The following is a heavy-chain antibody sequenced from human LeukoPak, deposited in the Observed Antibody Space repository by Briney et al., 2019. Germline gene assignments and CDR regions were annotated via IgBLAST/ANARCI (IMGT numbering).Heavy chain of an antibody. Sequence: ASVKVSCKASGQSLTGYFIHWVRQAPGQGLEWVGRIDPNTGDTIYAQNLQGRVTVTSATSISTAYMELSRLTSDDTAVYFCARLGLHGSGTYYFFGYWGQGTLVTVSS. V-gene: IGHV1-2*06. CDR1: GQSLTGYF. CDR3: ARLGLHGSGTYYFFGY. CDR2: IDPNTGDT. J-gene: IGHJ4*02. D-gene: IGHD3-10*01.